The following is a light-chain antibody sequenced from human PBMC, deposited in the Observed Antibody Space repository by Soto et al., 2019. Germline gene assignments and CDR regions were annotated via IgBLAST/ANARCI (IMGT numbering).Light chain of an antibody. V-gene: IGLV1-47*01. J-gene: IGLJ1*01. Sequence: QSVLTQPPSASGTPGQRVTISCSGSSSNIGSNYVYWYQQLSEEPHGVPDRFSGSKSGNTASLTISGLQAEDEADYYCCSYAGSYTFDVFGTGTKVTVL. CDR1: SSNIGSNY. CDR3: CSYAGSYTFDV.